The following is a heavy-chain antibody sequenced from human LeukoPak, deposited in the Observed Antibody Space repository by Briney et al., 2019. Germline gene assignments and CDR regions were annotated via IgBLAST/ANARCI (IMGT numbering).Heavy chain of an antibody. J-gene: IGHJ4*02. CDR1: GFTFDDYA. CDR3: ARDQYSSSSGVDY. CDR2: ISWNSGSI. V-gene: IGHV3-9*01. Sequence: GGSLRLSCAASGFTFDDYAMHWVRQAPGKGLEWVSGISWNSGSIGYADSVKGRFTISRDNAKNSLYLQMNSLRAEDTAVYYCARDQYSSSSGVDYWGQGTLVTVSS. D-gene: IGHD6-6*01.